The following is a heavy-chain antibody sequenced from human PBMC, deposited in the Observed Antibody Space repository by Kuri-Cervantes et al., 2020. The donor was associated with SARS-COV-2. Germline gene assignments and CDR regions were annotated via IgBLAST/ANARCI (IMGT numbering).Heavy chain of an antibody. CDR1: GGSFSDVY. J-gene: IGHJ5*02. CDR2: INHSGST. V-gene: IGHV4-34*01. Sequence: GSLRLSCAVSGGSFSDVYWSWIRQPPGQGLEWIGEINHSGSTNYNPSLKSRVTISVDTSKNQFSLKLSSVTAADTAVYYCARDFEYSSSVSWGQGTLVTVSS. CDR3: ARDFEYSSSVS. D-gene: IGHD6-6*01.